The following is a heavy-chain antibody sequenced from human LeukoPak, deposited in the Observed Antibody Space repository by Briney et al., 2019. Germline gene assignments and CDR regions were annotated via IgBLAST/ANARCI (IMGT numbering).Heavy chain of an antibody. J-gene: IGHJ4*02. CDR2: MNPNSGNT. Sequence: SSVKVSCKASGYTFTSYDINWVRQATGQGLEWMGWMNPNSGNTGYAQKFQGRVTMTRNTSISTAYMELRSLRSDDTAVYYCARVGAVAGHRWSDEYWGQGTLVTVSS. CDR3: ARVGAVAGHRWSDEY. V-gene: IGHV1-8*01. D-gene: IGHD6-19*01. CDR1: GYTFTSYD.